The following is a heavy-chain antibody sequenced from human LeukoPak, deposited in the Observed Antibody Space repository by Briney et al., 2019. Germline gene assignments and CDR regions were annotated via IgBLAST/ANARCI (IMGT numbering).Heavy chain of an antibody. V-gene: IGHV3-21*01. D-gene: IGHD1-26*01. CDR3: ARVLRYSGSYGAYYYYYYGMDV. J-gene: IGHJ6*02. Sequence: GGSLRLSCAASGFTFSSYAMSWVRQAPGKGLEWVSSISSSSSYIYYADSVKGRFTISRDNAKNSLYLQMNSLRAEDTAVYYCARVLRYSGSYGAYYYYYYGMDVWGQGTTVTVSS. CDR1: GFTFSSYA. CDR2: ISSSSSYI.